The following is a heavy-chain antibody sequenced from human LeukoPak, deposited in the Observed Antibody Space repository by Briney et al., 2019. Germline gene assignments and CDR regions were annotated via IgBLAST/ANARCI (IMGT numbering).Heavy chain of an antibody. CDR3: ARAPGSELLLIQYYYFDH. J-gene: IGHJ4*02. CDR1: GFTVSSNY. CDR2: IYSGGST. Sequence: GSLRLSCAASGFTVSSNYMSWVRQTPGKGLEWVSVIYSGGSTYYADSVKGRFTISRDNSKNTLYLQMNSLRAEDTAVYYCARAPGSELLLIQYYYFDHWGQGTLVPGSS. V-gene: IGHV3-66*01. D-gene: IGHD3-3*01.